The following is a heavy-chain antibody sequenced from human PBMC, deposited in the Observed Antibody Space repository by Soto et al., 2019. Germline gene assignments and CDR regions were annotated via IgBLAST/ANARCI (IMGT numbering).Heavy chain of an antibody. D-gene: IGHD2-8*01. CDR3: ARRRYCTNGVCKEDYFDY. CDR1: GGSVSSGSYY. CDR2: IYYSGST. J-gene: IGHJ4*02. Sequence: SETLSLTCTVSGGSVSSGSYYWSWIRQPPGKGLEWIGYIYYSGSTNYNPSLKSRVTISVDTSKNQFSLKLSSVTAADTAVYYCARRRYCTNGVCKEDYFDYWGQGTLVTVSS. V-gene: IGHV4-61*01.